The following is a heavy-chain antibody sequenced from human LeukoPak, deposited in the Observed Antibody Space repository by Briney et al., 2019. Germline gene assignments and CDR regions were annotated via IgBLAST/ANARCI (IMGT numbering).Heavy chain of an antibody. Sequence: GGSLRLSCAASGFTFSSTWMNWVRQGPGKGLEWVSRITSDGSSTIYADSVKGRFTVSRDNAKSTVYLQMNSLRAEDTAVYYCARDVYYGSGSPRLDYWGQGTLVTVSS. D-gene: IGHD3-10*01. CDR3: ARDVYYGSGSPRLDY. J-gene: IGHJ4*02. V-gene: IGHV3-74*01. CDR1: GFTFSSTW. CDR2: ITSDGSST.